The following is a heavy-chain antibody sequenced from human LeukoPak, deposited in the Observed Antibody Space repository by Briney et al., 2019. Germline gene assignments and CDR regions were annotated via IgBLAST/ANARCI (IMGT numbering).Heavy chain of an antibody. CDR2: MNPNSGNT. CDR1: GYTFTSYD. J-gene: IGHJ4*02. Sequence: GASVKVSCKASGYTFTSYDINGVRQATGQGLEWMGWMNPNSGNTGYAQKFQGRVTMTRNTSISTAYMELSSLRSEDTAVYYCARGFKDKLMATIGSDFDYWGQGTLVTVSS. D-gene: IGHD5-24*01. CDR3: ARGFKDKLMATIGSDFDY. V-gene: IGHV1-8*01.